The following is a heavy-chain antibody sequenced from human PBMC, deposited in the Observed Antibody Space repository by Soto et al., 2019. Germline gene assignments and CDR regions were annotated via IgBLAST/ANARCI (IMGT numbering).Heavy chain of an antibody. D-gene: IGHD3-22*01. Sequence: TLSLTCAVYGGSFSGYYCSRIRQPPGKGLEWIGEINLSGSTNYNPSLKSRFTISVDTSKNQSTLKLRCVTAAEMGVYHCARGSIRFTMIVVSSGAFDIWGQGTMVTVSS. V-gene: IGHV4-34*01. CDR1: GGSFSGYY. CDR3: ARGSIRFTMIVVSSGAFDI. CDR2: INLSGST. J-gene: IGHJ3*02.